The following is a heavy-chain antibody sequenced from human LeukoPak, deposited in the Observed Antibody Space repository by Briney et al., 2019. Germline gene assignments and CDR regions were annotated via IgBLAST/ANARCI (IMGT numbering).Heavy chain of an antibody. D-gene: IGHD6-13*01. Sequence: AGSLRLSCAASGFTFSSYWMTWVRQAPGKGLEWVAKIKQDGSEKYYVDSVKGRFTISRDNAKNSLYLQMNSLGAEDTAVYYCARRGTSSSWAPFDYWGQGTLVTASS. J-gene: IGHJ4*02. V-gene: IGHV3-7*05. CDR3: ARRGTSSSWAPFDY. CDR2: IKQDGSEK. CDR1: GFTFSSYW.